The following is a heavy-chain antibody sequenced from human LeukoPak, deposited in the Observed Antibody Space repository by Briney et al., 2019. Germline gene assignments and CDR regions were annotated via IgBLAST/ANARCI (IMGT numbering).Heavy chain of an antibody. V-gene: IGHV3-74*01. CDR1: GFIFSNYW. D-gene: IGHD3-3*01. Sequence: GGSLRLSCAGSGFIFSNYWVHWVRQAPGKGLVWVSRINIDGTRTDYAGSVRGRFTISRGNVRNTVSLEMNSLTAEDTAVYYCVRSMSGRNDFWGQGALVTVSS. J-gene: IGHJ4*02. CDR3: VRSMSGRNDF. CDR2: INIDGTRT.